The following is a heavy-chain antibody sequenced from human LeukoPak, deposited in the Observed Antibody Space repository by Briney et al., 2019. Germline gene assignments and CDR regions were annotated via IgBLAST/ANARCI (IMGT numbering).Heavy chain of an antibody. CDR3: ASSVAGTGGWFDP. Sequence: PGGSLRLSCAASGFSFSSYWMHWVRHAPGKGLVWVSRINSEGSSTSYADSVKGRFTISRDNAKNTLYLQMNSLRAEDTAVYYCASSVAGTGGWFDPWGQGTLVTVSS. CDR1: GFSFSSYW. V-gene: IGHV3-74*01. J-gene: IGHJ5*02. D-gene: IGHD6-19*01. CDR2: INSEGSST.